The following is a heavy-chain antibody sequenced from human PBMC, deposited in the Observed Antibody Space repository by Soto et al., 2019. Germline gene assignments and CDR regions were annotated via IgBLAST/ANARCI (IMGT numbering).Heavy chain of an antibody. CDR2: IYCSGST. J-gene: IGHJ4*02. CDR3: ARDIFGYFDY. V-gene: IGHV4-59*01. CDR1: GGSISSYY. D-gene: IGHD3-3*01. Sequence: SETLSLTCTVSGGSISSYYWSWIRQPPGKGLEWIGYIYCSGSTNYNPSLKSRVTISVDTSKNQFSLKLSSVTAADTAVYYCARDIFGYFDYWGQGTLVTVSS.